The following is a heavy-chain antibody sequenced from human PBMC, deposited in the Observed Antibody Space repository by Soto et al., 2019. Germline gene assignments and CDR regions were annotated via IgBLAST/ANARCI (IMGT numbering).Heavy chain of an antibody. CDR2: IISIFGTA. J-gene: IGHJ2*01. CDR1: GGTFSSYA. V-gene: IGHV1-69*13. CDR3: ARHPDSSGYYPRYWHLDL. D-gene: IGHD3-22*01. Sequence: SVKVSCKASGGTFSSYAISRVRQAPGQGLEWMGGIISIFGTAYYAQKFQGRVTITADESTSTAYMELSSLRSEDTAVYYCARHPDSSGYYPRYWHLDLWGRGTLVTVSS.